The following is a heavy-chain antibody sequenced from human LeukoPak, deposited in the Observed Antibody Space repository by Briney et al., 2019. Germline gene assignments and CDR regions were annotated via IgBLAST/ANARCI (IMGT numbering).Heavy chain of an antibody. Sequence: GGSLRLSCAASGFTFSNYWMTWVRQAPGKGPEWVAHTNQDGSEEHYMDSAKARFTISRDNAKNSLSLQMNSLRAEDTAVYYCVRDGGVSGYDLLDYWGQGTLVTVSS. J-gene: IGHJ4*02. D-gene: IGHD5-12*01. CDR1: GFTFSNYW. CDR3: VRDGGVSGYDLLDY. V-gene: IGHV3-7*01. CDR2: TNQDGSEE.